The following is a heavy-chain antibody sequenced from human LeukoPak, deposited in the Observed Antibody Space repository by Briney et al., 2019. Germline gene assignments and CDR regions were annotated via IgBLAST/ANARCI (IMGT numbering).Heavy chain of an antibody. CDR3: AKAGYCSSTSCPYFDY. Sequence: GGSLRLSCAASGFTFDDYAMHWVRQAPGKGLEWVSGISWNSGSIGYADSVKGRFTISRDNAKNSLYLQMNSLRAEDMALYYCAKAGYCSSTSCPYFDYWGQGTLVTVSS. CDR2: ISWNSGSI. D-gene: IGHD2-2*01. V-gene: IGHV3-9*03. J-gene: IGHJ4*02. CDR1: GFTFDDYA.